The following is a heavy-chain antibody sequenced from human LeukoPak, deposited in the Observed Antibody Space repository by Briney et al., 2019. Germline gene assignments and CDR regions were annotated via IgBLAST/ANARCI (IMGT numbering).Heavy chain of an antibody. Sequence: KPSETLSLTCTVSGGSISSSSYYWGWIRQPPGKGLEWIGSIYYSGSTYYNPSLKSRVTISVDTSKNQFSLKLSSVTAADTAVYYCASCCGLLWFGEFPPDYWGQGTLVTVSS. CDR2: IYYSGST. V-gene: IGHV4-39*01. D-gene: IGHD3-10*01. CDR1: GGSISSSSYY. J-gene: IGHJ4*02. CDR3: ASCCGLLWFGEFPPDY.